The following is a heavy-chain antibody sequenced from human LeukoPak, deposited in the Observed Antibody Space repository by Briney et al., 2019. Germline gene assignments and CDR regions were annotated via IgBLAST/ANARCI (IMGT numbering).Heavy chain of an antibody. J-gene: IGHJ4*02. CDR1: GGSISSYY. V-gene: IGHV4-59*01. Sequence: SETLSLTCTVSGGSISSYYWSWIRQPPGKGLEWIGYIYYSGSTNYNPSLKSRVTISVDTSKNQFSLELSSVTAADTAVYYCARMAAGLELLFDYWGQGTLVTVSS. CDR2: IYYSGST. D-gene: IGHD1-7*01. CDR3: ARMAAGLELLFDY.